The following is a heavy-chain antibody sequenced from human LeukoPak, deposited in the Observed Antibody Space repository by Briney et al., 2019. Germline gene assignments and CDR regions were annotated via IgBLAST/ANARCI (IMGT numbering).Heavy chain of an antibody. CDR3: RKVVAFDAFDI. CDR1: GFTFSSYA. J-gene: IGHJ3*02. V-gene: IGHV3-30-3*01. Sequence: GGSLRLSCAASGFTFSSYAMHWVRQAPGKGLEWVAVISYDGSNKYYADSVKGRFTISRDNSKNTLYLQMNSLRAEDTAVYYCRKVVAFDAFDIWGQGIMVTVSS. D-gene: IGHD3-22*01. CDR2: ISYDGSNK.